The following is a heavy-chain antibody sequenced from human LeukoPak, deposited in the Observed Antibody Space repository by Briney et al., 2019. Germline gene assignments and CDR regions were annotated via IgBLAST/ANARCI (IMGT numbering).Heavy chain of an antibody. CDR2: ISGSGGST. Sequence: GGSLRLSCAASGVTFSSYAMSWVRQAPGKGLEWVYAISGSGGSTYYADSVKGRFTISRDNSKNTLYLQMNSLRAEDTAVYYCAKDFIAAAGIRGYYFDYWGQGTLVTVSS. D-gene: IGHD6-13*01. V-gene: IGHV3-23*01. CDR1: GVTFSSYA. J-gene: IGHJ4*02. CDR3: AKDFIAAAGIRGYYFDY.